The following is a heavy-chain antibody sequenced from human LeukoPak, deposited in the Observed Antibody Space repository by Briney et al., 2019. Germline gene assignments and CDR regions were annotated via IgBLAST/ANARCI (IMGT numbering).Heavy chain of an antibody. D-gene: IGHD3-10*01. CDR2: LGSGGVDT. V-gene: IGHV3-23*01. CDR1: GFTFSNYA. J-gene: IGHJ4*02. Sequence: GGSLRLSCAASGFTFSNYAMSWVRQAPGKGLEWVSSLGSGGVDTYYADSVKGRFTISRDNSRNTVSLLMNSLRAGDTAIYYCARRGITHYFDYWGQGALVTVSS. CDR3: ARRGITHYFDY.